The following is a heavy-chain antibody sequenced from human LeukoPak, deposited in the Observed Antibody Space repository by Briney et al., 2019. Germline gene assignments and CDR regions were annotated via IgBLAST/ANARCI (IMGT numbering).Heavy chain of an antibody. Sequence: ASVTVSCKVSGYTLTELSMHWVRQAPGKGLEWMGGFDPEDGETIYAQKFQGRVTMTEDTSTDTAYMELSSLRSEDTAVYYCASGVASLEGYLDYWGQGTLVTVSS. CDR3: ASGVASLEGYLDY. CDR2: FDPEDGET. J-gene: IGHJ4*02. CDR1: GYTLTELS. V-gene: IGHV1-24*01. D-gene: IGHD3-3*01.